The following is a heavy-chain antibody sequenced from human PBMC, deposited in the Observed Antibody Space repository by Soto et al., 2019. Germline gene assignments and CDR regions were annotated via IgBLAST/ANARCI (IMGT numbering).Heavy chain of an antibody. J-gene: IGHJ6*02. Sequence: GGSLRLSCVGSGFTFSTYSINWVRQAPGKGLEWVSSISSRSDIYYADSVKGRFTISRDNAKNSVSLQMSSLRAEDTAVYYCAREYTAWPLAYGLDVWGQGTTVTVSS. D-gene: IGHD2-2*02. V-gene: IGHV3-21*01. CDR1: GFTFSTYS. CDR2: ISSRSDI. CDR3: AREYTAWPLAYGLDV.